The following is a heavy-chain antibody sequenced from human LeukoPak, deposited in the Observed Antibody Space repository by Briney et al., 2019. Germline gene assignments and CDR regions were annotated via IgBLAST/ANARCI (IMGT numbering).Heavy chain of an antibody. J-gene: IGHJ4*02. Sequence: GRSLRLSCAASGFTFSSYAMGWVRQAPGKGLEWVAVISYDGSNKYYADSVKGRFTNSRDNSKNTLNLQMNSLRAEDTAVYYCARERSSGWYVKYYFDYWGQGTLVTVSS. V-gene: IGHV3-30*04. D-gene: IGHD6-19*01. CDR3: ARERSSGWYVKYYFDY. CDR2: ISYDGSNK. CDR1: GFTFSSYA.